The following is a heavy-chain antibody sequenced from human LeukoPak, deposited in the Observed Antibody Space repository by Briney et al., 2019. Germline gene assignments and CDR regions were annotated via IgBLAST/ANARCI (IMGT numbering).Heavy chain of an antibody. V-gene: IGHV3-7*01. Sequence: GGSLRLSCAASGFTFSTYWMTWVRQTPGKGLEWVAHINQDGSEKYYVDSVKGRFTISRDNAKNSLYLQMNSLRVEDTAVYYCTTLPLIRGVGGGYWGQGTLVTVSS. D-gene: IGHD3-10*01. CDR1: GFTFSTYW. CDR2: INQDGSEK. J-gene: IGHJ4*02. CDR3: TTLPLIRGVGGGY.